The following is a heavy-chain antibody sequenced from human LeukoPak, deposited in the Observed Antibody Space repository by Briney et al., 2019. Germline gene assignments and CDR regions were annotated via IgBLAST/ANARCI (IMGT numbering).Heavy chain of an antibody. CDR3: ARAKVGAADY. CDR2: INHSGST. Sequence: PSETLSLTCAVYGGSFSGYYWSWIRQPPGKGLEWIGEINHSGSTNYNPSLKSRVTISVDTSKNQFSLKLSSVTAADTAVYYCARAKVGAADYWGQRTLVTVSS. D-gene: IGHD1-26*01. V-gene: IGHV4-34*01. CDR1: GGSFSGYY. J-gene: IGHJ4*02.